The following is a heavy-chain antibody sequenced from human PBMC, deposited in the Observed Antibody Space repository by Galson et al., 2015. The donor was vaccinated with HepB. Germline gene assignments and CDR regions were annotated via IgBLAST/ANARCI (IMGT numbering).Heavy chain of an antibody. V-gene: IGHV1-69*13. D-gene: IGHD6-13*01. J-gene: IGHJ4*02. CDR1: GGTFSSYA. CDR3: ARHIAAAGTYFDY. Sequence: SVKVSCKASGGTFSSYAISWVRQAPGQGLEWMGGIIPIFGIANYAQKFQGRVTITADESTSTAYMELSSPRSEDTAVYYCARHIAAAGTYFDYWGQGTLVTVSS. CDR2: IIPIFGIA.